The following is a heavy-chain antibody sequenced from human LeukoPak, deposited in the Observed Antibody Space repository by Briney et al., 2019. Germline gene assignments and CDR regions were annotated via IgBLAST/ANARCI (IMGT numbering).Heavy chain of an antibody. CDR2: ISYDGSNK. CDR3: ARDLKFWVLWFGELRSYYYGMDV. D-gene: IGHD3-10*01. J-gene: IGHJ6*02. Sequence: PGGYLRLSCAASGFTFSSYAMHWVRQAPGKGLEWVAVISYDGSNKYYADSVKGRFTISRDNSKNTLYLQMNSLRAEDTAVYYCARDLKFWVLWFGELRSYYYGMDVWGQGTTVTVSS. V-gene: IGHV3-30*04. CDR1: GFTFSSYA.